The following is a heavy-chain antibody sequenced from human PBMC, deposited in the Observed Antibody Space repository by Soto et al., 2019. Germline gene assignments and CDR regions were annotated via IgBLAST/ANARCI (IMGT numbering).Heavy chain of an antibody. CDR1: GYTFTSYA. CDR3: ARGGVLLWFGELLYGAREPFDY. D-gene: IGHD3-10*01. Sequence: QVQLVQSGAEVKKPGASVKVSCKASGYTFTSYAMHWVRQAPGQRLEWMGWINAGNGNTKYSQKFQGRVTITRDTSASTAYMELSSLRSEDTAVYYCARGGVLLWFGELLYGAREPFDYWGQGTLVTVSS. CDR2: INAGNGNT. V-gene: IGHV1-3*01. J-gene: IGHJ4*02.